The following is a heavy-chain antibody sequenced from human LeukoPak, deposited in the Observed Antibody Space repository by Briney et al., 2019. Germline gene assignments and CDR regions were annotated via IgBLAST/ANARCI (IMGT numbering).Heavy chain of an antibody. Sequence: GGSLRLSCAAPGFTFSNYGMHWVRQAPGKGLEWVAVISYDGSEIHYVDSVKGRFTISRDNSKNTVYLQMNSLGGEDTAVYYCAKDRGVAGTMADWGQGTLVTVSS. CDR3: AKDRGVAGTMAD. CDR1: GFTFSNYG. V-gene: IGHV3-30*18. CDR2: ISYDGSEI. J-gene: IGHJ4*02. D-gene: IGHD6-19*01.